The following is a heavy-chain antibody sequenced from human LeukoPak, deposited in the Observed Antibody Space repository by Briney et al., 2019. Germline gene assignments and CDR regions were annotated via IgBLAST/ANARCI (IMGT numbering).Heavy chain of an antibody. CDR1: GFTFSSYG. CDR3: ANARGGTAIHHY. CDR2: ISYDGSNK. V-gene: IGHV3-30*18. J-gene: IGHJ4*02. D-gene: IGHD5-18*01. Sequence: PGGSLRLSCAASGFTFSSYGMHWVRQAPGKGLEWVAVISYDGSNKYYADSVKGRFTISRDNSKNTLYLQMNSLRAEDTAVYYCANARGGTAIHHYWGLGTLVTVSS.